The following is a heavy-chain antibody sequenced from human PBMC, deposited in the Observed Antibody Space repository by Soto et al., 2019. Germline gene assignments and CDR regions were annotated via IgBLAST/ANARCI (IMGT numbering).Heavy chain of an antibody. CDR1: GFTFSSYG. CDR2: IWYDGSNK. J-gene: IGHJ6*02. CDR3: ARGLFGDFWSGYYLYYYGMDV. Sequence: GGSLRLSCAASGFTFSSYGMHWVRQAPGKGLEWVAVIWYDGSNKYYADSVKGRFTISRDNSKNTLYLQMNSLRAEDTAVYYCARGLFGDFWSGYYLYYYGMDVWGQGTTVTVSS. D-gene: IGHD3-3*01. V-gene: IGHV3-33*01.